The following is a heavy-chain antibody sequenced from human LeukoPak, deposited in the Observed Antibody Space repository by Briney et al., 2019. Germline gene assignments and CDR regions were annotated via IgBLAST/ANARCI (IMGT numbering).Heavy chain of an antibody. CDR1: GFTFSSYG. J-gene: IGHJ4*02. V-gene: IGHV3-30*02. D-gene: IGHD1-26*01. CDR3: AKAVRVGATSLGDY. Sequence: PGGSLRLSCAASGFTFSSYGMHWVRQAPGKGLEWVAFIRYDGGNKYYADSVKGRFTISRDNSKNTLYLQMNSLRAEDTAVYYCAKAVRVGATSLGDYWGQGTLVTVSS. CDR2: IRYDGGNK.